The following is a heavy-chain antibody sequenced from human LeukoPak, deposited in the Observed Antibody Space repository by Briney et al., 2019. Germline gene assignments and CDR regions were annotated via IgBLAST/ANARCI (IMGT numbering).Heavy chain of an antibody. CDR1: GFTFSDYY. J-gene: IGHJ4*02. V-gene: IGHV3-11*04. CDR2: ISSSGSTI. Sequence: PGGSLRLSCAASGFTFSDYYMSWIRQAPGKGLEWVSYISSSGSTIYYADSVKGRFTISRDNAKNSLYLQLNSLRAEDTAVYYCARPMQWLVQPDYWGQGTLVTVSS. D-gene: IGHD6-19*01. CDR3: ARPMQWLVQPDY.